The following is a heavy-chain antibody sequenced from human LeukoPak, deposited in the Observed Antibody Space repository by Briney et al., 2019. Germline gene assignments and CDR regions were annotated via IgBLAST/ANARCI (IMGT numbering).Heavy chain of an antibody. J-gene: IGHJ4*02. D-gene: IGHD6-19*01. CDR2: IYYSGST. CDR3: ARVAVAGYFDY. V-gene: IGHV4-30-4*08. Sequence: SETLSLTCTVSGGSISSSDYYWSWIRQPPGKGLEWIGYIYYSGSTYYNPSLKSRVTISVDTSKNQFSLKLSSVTAADTAVYYCARVAVAGYFDYWGQGTLVTVSS. CDR1: GGSISSSDYY.